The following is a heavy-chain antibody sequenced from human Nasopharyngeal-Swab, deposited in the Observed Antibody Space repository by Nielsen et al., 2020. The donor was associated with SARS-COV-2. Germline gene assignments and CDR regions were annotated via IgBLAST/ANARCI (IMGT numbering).Heavy chain of an antibody. CDR3: ASSQAYNWNDSDVFDI. J-gene: IGHJ3*02. V-gene: IGHV3-11*04. Sequence: GPSLRLSCAASGFTFSDYYMSWIRQTPGKGPGWVSYISSSGSTIYYADSVKGRFTISRDNAKNSLYLQMNSLRAEDPAVYYCASSQAYNWNDSDVFDIWGQGTMVTVSS. D-gene: IGHD1-1*01. CDR1: GFTFSDYY. CDR2: ISSSGSTI.